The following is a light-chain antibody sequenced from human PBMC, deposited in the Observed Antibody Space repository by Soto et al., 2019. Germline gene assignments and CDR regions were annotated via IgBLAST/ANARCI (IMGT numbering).Light chain of an antibody. CDR2: TNN. J-gene: IGLJ2*01. CDR1: SSNIGSNY. Sequence: QSVLTQPPSMSASPGQMVTISCSGGSSNIGSNYVYWYQQFPGAAPRLLIYTNNKRSSGVPERCSGSKSGTSASLAISGLRSDDEADYCCAAWDGSLSGVVLFGGGTKLTVL. CDR3: AAWDGSLSGVVL. V-gene: IGLV1-47*02.